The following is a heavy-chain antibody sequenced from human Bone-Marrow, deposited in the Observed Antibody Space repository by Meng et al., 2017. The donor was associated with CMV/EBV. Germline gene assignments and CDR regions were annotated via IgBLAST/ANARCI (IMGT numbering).Heavy chain of an antibody. CDR3: ARVVGGLSPNGDY. D-gene: IGHD3-16*01. CDR1: GFTFSDYY. Sequence: GESLKISCAASGFTFSDYYMGWIRQAPGKGLEWVSYISSSGSATYYADSVKGRFTISRDNAKNSFYLRMNSLRAEDTAVYYCARVVGGLSPNGDYWGQGTLVPVSS. CDR2: ISSSGSAT. V-gene: IGHV3-11*04. J-gene: IGHJ4*02.